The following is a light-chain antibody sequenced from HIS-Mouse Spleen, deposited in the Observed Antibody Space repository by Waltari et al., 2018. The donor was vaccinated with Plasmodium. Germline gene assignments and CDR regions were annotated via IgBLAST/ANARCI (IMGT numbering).Light chain of an antibody. CDR2: EDS. V-gene: IGLV3-10*01. CDR1: ALPKKY. CDR3: YSTDSSGNHRV. J-gene: IGLJ3*02. Sequence: SYELTQPPSVSVSPGQTARITCSGDALPKKYPYCYQPKSGQAPVLVINEDSKRPSGIPERFSGSSSGTMATLTISGAQVEDEADYYCYSTDSSGNHRVFGGGTKLTVL.